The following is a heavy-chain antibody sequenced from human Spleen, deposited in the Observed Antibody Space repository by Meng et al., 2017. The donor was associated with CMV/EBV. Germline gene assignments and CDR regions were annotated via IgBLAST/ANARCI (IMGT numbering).Heavy chain of an antibody. D-gene: IGHD1-26*01. V-gene: IGHV1-2*02. CDR3: ARGPLHYSGSYFDY. Sequence: ASVKVSCKASGYTFIGYDLHWVRQAPGQGLEWMGWINPKSGGTNYAQRFQGRVTMTRDTSTSTVYMELRSLRSEDTAVYYCARGPLHYSGSYFDYWGQGTLVTVSS. CDR2: INPKSGGT. J-gene: IGHJ4*02. CDR1: GYTFIGYD.